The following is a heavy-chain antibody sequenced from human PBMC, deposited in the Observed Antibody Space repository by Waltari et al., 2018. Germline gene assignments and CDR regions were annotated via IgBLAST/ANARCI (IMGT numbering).Heavy chain of an antibody. CDR3: TKDLTTAPGNVNWFHP. D-gene: IGHD1-1*01. J-gene: IGHJ5*02. V-gene: IGHV3-23*01. CDR1: GFPFDIYA. Sequence: EVQLLESGGGSAQPGESLRLPCAASGFPFDIYAMSWVRQAPGKGLEWVSSLSGSGGDTYYADSVKGRFTVSRDNSKNKVYLQMNNLRAEDTAVYYCTKDLTTAPGNVNWFHPWGQGTLVTVSS. CDR2: LSGSGGDT.